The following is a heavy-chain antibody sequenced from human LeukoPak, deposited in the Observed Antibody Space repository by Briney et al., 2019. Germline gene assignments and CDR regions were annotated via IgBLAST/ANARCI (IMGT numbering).Heavy chain of an antibody. Sequence: GGSLRLSCAASGFTFSSYAMSWVRQAPGKGLEWVSTISNSGETTYYADSVTGRFTISRDNSKNTLYLQLNSLRAEDTAVYYCVKQDGDWHWGQGTLVTVSS. CDR2: ISNSGETT. V-gene: IGHV3-23*01. CDR1: GFTFSSYA. D-gene: IGHD4-17*01. CDR3: VKQDGDWH. J-gene: IGHJ4*02.